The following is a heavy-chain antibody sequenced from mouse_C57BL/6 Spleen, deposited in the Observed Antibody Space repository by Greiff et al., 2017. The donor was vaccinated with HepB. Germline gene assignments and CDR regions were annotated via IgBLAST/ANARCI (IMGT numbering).Heavy chain of an antibody. Sequence: VQLQESGAELARPGASVKLSCKASGYTFTSYGISWVKQRTGQGLEWIGEIYPRSGNTYYNEKFKGKATLTADKSSSTAYMELRSLTSEDSAVYFCARFPDGFYFDYWGQGTTLTVSS. CDR3: ARFPDGFYFDY. CDR1: GYTFTSYG. CDR2: IYPRSGNT. V-gene: IGHV1-81*01. J-gene: IGHJ2*01. D-gene: IGHD2-3*01.